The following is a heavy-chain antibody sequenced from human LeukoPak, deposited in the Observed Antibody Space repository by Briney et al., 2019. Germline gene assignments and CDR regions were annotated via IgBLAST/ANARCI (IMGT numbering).Heavy chain of an antibody. CDR2: ISGYNGNT. V-gene: IGHV1-18*01. J-gene: IGHJ4*02. CDR3: ARDCGYQCLFDY. CDR1: GYTFPNCG. D-gene: IGHD5-12*01. Sequence: ASVKVSCKASGYTFPNCGISWVRQARAQAFEWMGWISGYNGNTNYAQKSQGRVTMTTDTSTHAAHMELRSLRSDDTAVYYCARDCGYQCLFDYWGQETLVTVSS.